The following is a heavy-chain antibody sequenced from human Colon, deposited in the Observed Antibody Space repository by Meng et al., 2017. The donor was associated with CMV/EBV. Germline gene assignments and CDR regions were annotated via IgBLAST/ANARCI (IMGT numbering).Heavy chain of an antibody. Sequence: GESLKISCAASGFPFSAYWMHWFRQAPGKGLLWVSQINHDGTHTVYADSVKGRFSITRDNAKNTLYLQMNSLRAGDTALYYCARDSWTSGWYTAYWGQGTLVTVSS. CDR2: INHDGTHT. D-gene: IGHD6-19*01. CDR3: ARDSWTSGWYTAY. J-gene: IGHJ4*02. CDR1: GFPFSAYW. V-gene: IGHV3-74*01.